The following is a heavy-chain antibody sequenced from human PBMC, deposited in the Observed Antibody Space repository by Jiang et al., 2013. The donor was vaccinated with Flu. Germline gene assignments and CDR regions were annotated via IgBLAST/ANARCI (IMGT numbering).Heavy chain of an antibody. CDR3: ARGGRDYYDSSGYRLGAFDI. V-gene: IGHV1-18*04. J-gene: IGHJ3*02. Sequence: GAEVKKPGASVKVSCKASGYTFTSYGISWVRQAPGQGLEWMGWISAYNGNTNYAQKLQGRVTMTTDTSTSTAYMELRSLRSDDTAVYYCARGGRDYYDSSGYRLGAFDIWGQGTMVTVSS. CDR2: ISAYNGNT. CDR1: GYTFTSYG. D-gene: IGHD3-22*01.